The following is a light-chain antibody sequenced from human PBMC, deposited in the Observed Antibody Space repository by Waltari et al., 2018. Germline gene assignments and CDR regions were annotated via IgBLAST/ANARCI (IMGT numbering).Light chain of an antibody. Sequence: QAGLTQPPSVSKDLRQTATLTCPGHSNTVGNQGAAWLQHQHGHPPKLLSYRNKNRPAGSPERLSAYGSGNAAFLTITGLQPEDEADYYCSAWDSSLSGDVSGTGPRLTVL. V-gene: IGLV10-54*04. CDR2: RNK. J-gene: IGLJ1*01. CDR3: SAWDSSLSGDV. CDR1: SNTVGNQG.